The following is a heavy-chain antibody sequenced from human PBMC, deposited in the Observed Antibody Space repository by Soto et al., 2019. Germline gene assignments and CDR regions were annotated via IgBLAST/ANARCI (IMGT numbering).Heavy chain of an antibody. CDR1: GVTFISHA. D-gene: IGHD6-19*01. Sequence: WLSLRLSCAASGVTFISHAVSCVRQAPGKELEWVSAISGSGGSTYYADSVKGRFTISRDNSKNTLYLQMNSLRAEDTAVYYCARDISPGIAVAEFFQHWGQGTLVTVSS. CDR2: ISGSGGST. J-gene: IGHJ1*01. CDR3: ARDISPGIAVAEFFQH. V-gene: IGHV3-23*01.